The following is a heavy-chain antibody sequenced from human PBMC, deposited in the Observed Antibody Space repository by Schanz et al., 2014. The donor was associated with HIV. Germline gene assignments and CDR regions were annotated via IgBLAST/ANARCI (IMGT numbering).Heavy chain of an antibody. CDR2: IKEDGSVI. D-gene: IGHD1-26*01. CDR1: GFTFSSYG. J-gene: IGHJ4*02. CDR3: ARDVGAGANDY. V-gene: IGHV3-7*01. Sequence: EVQVLESGGGVVQPGRSLRLSCAASGFTFSSYGMHWVRQAPGMGLEWVANIKEDGSVINYVDSVKGRFTISRDNVKNSLFLQMNSLRAEDTAMYYCARDVGAGANDYWGQGTLVTVSS.